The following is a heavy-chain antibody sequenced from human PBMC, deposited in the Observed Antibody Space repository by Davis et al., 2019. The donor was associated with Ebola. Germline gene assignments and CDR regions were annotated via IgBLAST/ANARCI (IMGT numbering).Heavy chain of an antibody. CDR1: GYTLVSYY. J-gene: IGHJ5*02. V-gene: IGHV1-46*01. CDR2: INPSGGTT. CDR3: VRGTTYYYDSSGYHPNNWFDP. Sequence: AASVKVSCKASGYTLVSYYAHWVRQAPGQGLEWMGIINPSGGTTTYAQKFQGRVTMTRDTSTNTLYMELSSLTSGDTAVYYCVRGTTYYYDSSGYHPNNWFDPWGQGTLVTVSS. D-gene: IGHD3-22*01.